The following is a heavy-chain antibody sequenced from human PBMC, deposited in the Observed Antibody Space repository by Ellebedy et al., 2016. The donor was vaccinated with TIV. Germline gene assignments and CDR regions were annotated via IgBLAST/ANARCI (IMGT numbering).Heavy chain of an antibody. CDR2: MNPNSGNT. CDR3: ARGPVDGDYYSY. V-gene: IGHV1-8*01. Sequence: ASVKVSCKASGYTSTSYGINWVRQATGQGLEWMGWMNPNSGNTGYAQKFQGRVTMTRNTSISTAYMELSSLRSEDTAVYYCARGPVDGDYYSYWGQGTLVTVSS. J-gene: IGHJ4*02. D-gene: IGHD4-17*01. CDR1: GYTSTSYG.